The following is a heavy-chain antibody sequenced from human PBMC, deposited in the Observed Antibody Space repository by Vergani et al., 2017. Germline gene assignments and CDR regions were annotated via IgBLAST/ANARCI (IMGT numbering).Heavy chain of an antibody. V-gene: IGHV4-39*01. CDR2: IYYSGST. CDR1: GGSISSSSYY. CDR3: ARHYYGSGSYYFHYYYYGMDV. Sequence: QLQLQESGPGLVKPSETLSLTCTVSGGSISSSSYYWGWIRQPPGKGLEWIGSIYYSGSTYYNPSLKSRVTISVDTSKNQFSLKLSSVTAADTAVYYCARHYYGSGSYYFHYYYYGMDVWGQGTTVTVSS. J-gene: IGHJ6*02. D-gene: IGHD3-10*01.